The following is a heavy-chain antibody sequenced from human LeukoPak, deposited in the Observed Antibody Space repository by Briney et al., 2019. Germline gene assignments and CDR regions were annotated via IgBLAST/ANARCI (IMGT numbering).Heavy chain of an antibody. J-gene: IGHJ6*04. CDR1: GVTFSSYG. CDR2: TSYDGSNK. Sequence: PGGSLRLSCAASGVTFSSYGMHWVRQAPGKGLEWVAVTSYDGSNKYYADSVKGRFTISRDNSKNTLYLQMNSLRAEDTAVYYCAKDLRGYNYGLYYYGMDVWGKGTTVTVSS. CDR3: AKDLRGYNYGLYYYGMDV. V-gene: IGHV3-30*18. D-gene: IGHD5-18*01.